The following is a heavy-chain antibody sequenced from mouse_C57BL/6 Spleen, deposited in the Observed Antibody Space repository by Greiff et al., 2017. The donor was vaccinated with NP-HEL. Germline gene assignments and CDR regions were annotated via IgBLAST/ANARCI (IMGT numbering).Heavy chain of an antibody. V-gene: IGHV5-16*01. J-gene: IGHJ4*01. Sequence: EVKVVESEGGLVQPGSSMKLSCTASGFTFSDYYMAWVRQVPEKGLEWVANINYDGSSTYYLDSLKSRFIISRDNAKNILYLQMSSLKSEDTATYYCARSAPTVGAMDYWGQGTSVTVSS. D-gene: IGHD1-1*01. CDR1: GFTFSDYY. CDR3: ARSAPTVGAMDY. CDR2: INYDGSST.